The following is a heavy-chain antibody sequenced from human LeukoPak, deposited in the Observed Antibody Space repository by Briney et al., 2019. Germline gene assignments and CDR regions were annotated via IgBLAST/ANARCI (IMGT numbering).Heavy chain of an antibody. J-gene: IGHJ4*02. Sequence: SETLSLTCIVSXGSIGSYYWGWIRQPPGKGLEWLGYIRYSGSTKYNPSLKSRVSISVDTSKSQFSLRLSSATAADTAVYYCARHTTYYYDSSGPYFFDSWGRGTLVTVSS. V-gene: IGHV4-59*08. CDR3: ARHTTYYYDSSGPYFFDS. CDR2: IRYSGST. D-gene: IGHD3-22*01. CDR1: XGSIGSYY.